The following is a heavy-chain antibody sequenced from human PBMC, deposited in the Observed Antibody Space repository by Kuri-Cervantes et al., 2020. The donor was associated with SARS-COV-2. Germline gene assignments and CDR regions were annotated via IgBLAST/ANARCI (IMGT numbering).Heavy chain of an antibody. V-gene: IGHV4-59*01. Sequence: SETLSFTCTVSGGSISSYYWSWMRQPPGKGLVWIGNIHYSGITNYNPSLKSRVTISVDTSKNQLSLRLSSVTAADTAVYYCARLGATKGSYYYGVDVWGQGTTVTVSS. CDR3: ARLGATKGSYYYGVDV. CDR1: GGSISSYY. D-gene: IGHD1-26*01. CDR2: IHYSGIT. J-gene: IGHJ6*02.